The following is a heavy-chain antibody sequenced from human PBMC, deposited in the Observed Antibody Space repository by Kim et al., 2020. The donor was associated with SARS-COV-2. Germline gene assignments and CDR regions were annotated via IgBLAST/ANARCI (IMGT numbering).Heavy chain of an antibody. J-gene: IGHJ4*02. Sequence: ASVKVSCKASGYTFTNYGVTWVRQAPGQGLEWMGWIGTNNVNTNYAQKFQGRVPMTTDTSTTTVYMELRSLKFDDTAVYYCSIGRPLDYWGKGTLVTVSS. CDR1: GYTFTNYG. CDR3: SIGRPLDY. V-gene: IGHV1-18*01. CDR2: IGTNNVNT.